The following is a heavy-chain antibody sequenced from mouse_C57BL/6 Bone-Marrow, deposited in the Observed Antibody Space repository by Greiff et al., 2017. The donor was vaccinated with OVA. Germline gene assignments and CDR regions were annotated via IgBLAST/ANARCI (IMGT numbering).Heavy chain of an antibody. J-gene: IGHJ2*01. CDR2: IRNKANGYTT. CDR1: GFTFTDYY. D-gene: IGHD1-1*01. Sequence: EVKLMESGGGLVQPGGSLSLSCAASGFTFTDYYMSWVRQPPGKALEWLGFIRNKANGYTTEYSASVKGRFTISRDNSQSILYLQMNALRAEDSATYYCARKVTVAPFDYWGQGTTLTVSS. CDR3: ARKVTVAPFDY. V-gene: IGHV7-3*01.